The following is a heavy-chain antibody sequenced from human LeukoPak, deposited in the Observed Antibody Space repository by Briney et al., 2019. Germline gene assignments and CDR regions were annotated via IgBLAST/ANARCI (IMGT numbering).Heavy chain of an antibody. CDR3: ARAYSSTVTPFDP. Sequence: PSETLSLTRAVYGGSFSGYYWSWIRQPPGKGLEWIGEINHSGSTNYNPSLKSRVTISVDTSKNQFSLKLSSVTAADTAVYYCARAYSSTVTPFDPWGQGTLVTASS. V-gene: IGHV4-34*01. J-gene: IGHJ5*02. CDR1: GGSFSGYY. D-gene: IGHD4-17*01. CDR2: INHSGST.